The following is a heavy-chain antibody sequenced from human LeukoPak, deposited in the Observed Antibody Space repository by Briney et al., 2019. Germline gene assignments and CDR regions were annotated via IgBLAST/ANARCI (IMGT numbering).Heavy chain of an antibody. CDR2: ICPDDSDS. CDR1: GYSFTTYW. D-gene: IGHD3-10*01. CDR3: VRQRGSSGTINHFDP. Sequence: KGGESLKISCETSGYSFTTYWIGWVRQMPGTGLEWVGAICPDDSDSRYSPSFQGQVVISADRSIRTAYLQWNSLKTSDTAMYYCVRQRGSSGTINHFDPWGQGTLVTVSS. V-gene: IGHV5-51*01. J-gene: IGHJ5*02.